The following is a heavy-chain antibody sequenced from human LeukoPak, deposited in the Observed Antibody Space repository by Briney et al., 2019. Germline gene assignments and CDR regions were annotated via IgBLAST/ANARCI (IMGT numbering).Heavy chain of an antibody. D-gene: IGHD3-3*01. J-gene: IGHJ6*03. V-gene: IGHV3-15*01. CDR2: TKSKIEGGSR. CDR1: GFTFSNAW. Sequence: GGSLRLSCAASGFTFSNAWMSWVRQAPGKGLEWVGRTKSKIEGGSRDYAAPVKGRFTISRDDSKNMLYLQMNSLRAEDTAVYYCARDQAFSYYYYFMDVWGKGTTVTVSS. CDR3: ARDQAFSYYYYFMDV.